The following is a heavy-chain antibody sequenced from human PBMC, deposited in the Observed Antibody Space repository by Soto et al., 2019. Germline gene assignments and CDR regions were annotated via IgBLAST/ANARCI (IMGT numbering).Heavy chain of an antibody. J-gene: IGHJ5*02. V-gene: IGHV3-30-3*01. Sequence: PGGSLRLSCAASGFTFSDYTIHWVRQAPGKGLEWVAVISYDGNNKKYADSVEGRFTISRDNSKNTLYLQLNSLRDEDTAVYYCAKDHYPPGSDLNGAVNWFDAWGQGTLVTVSS. CDR2: ISYDGNNK. CDR1: GFTFSDYT. CDR3: AKDHYPPGSDLNGAVNWFDA. D-gene: IGHD3-16*02.